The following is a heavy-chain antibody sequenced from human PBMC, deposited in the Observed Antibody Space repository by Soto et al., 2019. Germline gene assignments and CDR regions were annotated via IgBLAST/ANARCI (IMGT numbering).Heavy chain of an antibody. V-gene: IGHV4-39*01. CDR1: GGSISSSSYY. Sequence: SETLSLTCTVSGGSISSSSYYWGWIRQSPGKGLEWIGSIYYSGSTYYNPSLKSRVTISVDTSKNQFSLKLSSVTAADTAVYYCARPALETTVTTEFHYFDYWGQGTLVTVSS. CDR3: ARPALETTVTTEFHYFDY. D-gene: IGHD4-17*01. CDR2: IYYSGST. J-gene: IGHJ4*02.